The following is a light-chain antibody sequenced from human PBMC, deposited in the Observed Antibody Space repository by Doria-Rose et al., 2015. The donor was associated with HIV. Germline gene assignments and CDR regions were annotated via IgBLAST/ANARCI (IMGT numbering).Light chain of an antibody. V-gene: IGKV4-1*01. CDR3: QQYYDTPS. CDR1: QSLLYTSKHY. Sequence: DIRVTQSPESLGMSLGERATLNCKSNQSLLYTSKHYLAWYQQKPGQPPKLSIYWASTRQSGVPARFSGSGSGTDFTLTISSLEAEDVAVYYCQQYYDTPSFGPGTTVDIK. J-gene: IGKJ3*01. CDR2: WAS.